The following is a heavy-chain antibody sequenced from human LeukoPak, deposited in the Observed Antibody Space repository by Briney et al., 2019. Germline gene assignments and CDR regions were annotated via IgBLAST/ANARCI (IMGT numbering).Heavy chain of an antibody. CDR3: ARGRGAGPFDY. V-gene: IGHV1-69*06. D-gene: IGHD6-19*01. CDR2: IIPIFGTA. J-gene: IGHJ4*02. CDR1: GGTFSSYA. Sequence: ASVTVSCKASGGTFSSYAISWVRQAPGQGLEWMGGIIPIFGTANYAQKFQGRVTITADKSTSTAYMELSSLRSEDTAVCYCARGRGAGPFDYWGQGTLVTVSS.